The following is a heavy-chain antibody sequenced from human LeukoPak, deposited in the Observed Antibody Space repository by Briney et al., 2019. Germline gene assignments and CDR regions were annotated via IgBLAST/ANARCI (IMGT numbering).Heavy chain of an antibody. CDR1: GGSFSGYY. D-gene: IGHD3-10*01. CDR2: INHSGST. Sequence: KPSETLSLTCAVYGGSFSGYYWSWIRQPPGKGLEWIGEINHSGSTNYNPSLKSRVTISVDTSKNQFSLKLSSVTAADTAVYYCARTALYYYGSGSYFDYWGQGTLVTVSS. V-gene: IGHV4-34*01. J-gene: IGHJ4*02. CDR3: ARTALYYYGSGSYFDY.